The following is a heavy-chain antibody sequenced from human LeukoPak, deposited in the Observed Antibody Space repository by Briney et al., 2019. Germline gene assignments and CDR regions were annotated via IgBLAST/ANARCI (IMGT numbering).Heavy chain of an antibody. CDR2: FDPEDGET. V-gene: IGHV1-24*01. J-gene: IGHJ4*02. Sequence: VASVKVSCKVSGYTLTELSMHWVRQAPGKGLEWMGGFDPEDGETIYAQKFQGRVTMTEDTSTDTAYMELSSLRSEDTAVYYCATLASVWGSYPLDYWGQGTLVTVSS. CDR3: ATLASVWGSYPLDY. D-gene: IGHD3-16*02. CDR1: GYTLTELS.